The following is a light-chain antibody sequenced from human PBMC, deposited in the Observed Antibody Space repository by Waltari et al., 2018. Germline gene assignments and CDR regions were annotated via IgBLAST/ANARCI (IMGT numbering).Light chain of an antibody. J-gene: IGLJ2*01. CDR3: QAWDNHNVV. CDR1: NLGEKF. CDR2: RDD. Sequence: SFELAQPPSVSVSPGQTATITCPAANLGEKFACWYQQKAGQSPVLIIYRDDKRPSGISERFSGSNSGNAATLTISGTQTIDEADYFCQAWDNHNVVFGGGTKLTVL. V-gene: IGLV3-1*01.